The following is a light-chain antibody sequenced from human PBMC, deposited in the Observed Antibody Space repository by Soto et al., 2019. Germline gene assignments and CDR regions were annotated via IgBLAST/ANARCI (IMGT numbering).Light chain of an antibody. CDR2: DAS. J-gene: IGKJ3*01. V-gene: IGKV3-20*01. CDR3: QQYGSSPFT. CDR1: QSISSSY. Sequence: EIVLTQSPGTLSLSPGARATLSCRASQSISSSYLAWYQQKPGQAPKLLIYDASKRATGIPDRFSGSGSATEFTLTISSLQSEDFAAYYCQQYGSSPFTFGAGTKVDIK.